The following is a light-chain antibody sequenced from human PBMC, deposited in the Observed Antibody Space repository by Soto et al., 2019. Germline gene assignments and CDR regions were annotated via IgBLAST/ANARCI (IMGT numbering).Light chain of an antibody. CDR1: QSVLLSSNNKNF. J-gene: IGKJ1*01. CDR3: QQYYSTPKT. CDR2: WAS. V-gene: IGKV4-1*01. Sequence: DIVMTQSPDSLAVSLGERATINCKSSQSVLLSSNNKNFLAWYQQKPGQPPQLLIYWASTRESGVPDRFSGSGSGTDFTLNISSLEAEDVAVYCCQQYYSTPKTFGQGTKVEIK.